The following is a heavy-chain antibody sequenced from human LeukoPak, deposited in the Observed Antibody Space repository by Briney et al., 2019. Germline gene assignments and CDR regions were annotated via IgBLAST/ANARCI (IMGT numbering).Heavy chain of an antibody. CDR3: ARVWESAFGNWFDP. CDR1: GGSISSYY. D-gene: IGHD1-26*01. CDR2: IYYSGST. Sequence: SETLSLTCTVSGGSISSYYWSWIRQPPGKGLEWIGYIYYSGSTNYNPSLRSRVTISVATSKNQFSLRLSSVTAADTAVYYCARVWESAFGNWFDPWGQGTLVTVSS. J-gene: IGHJ5*02. V-gene: IGHV4-59*01.